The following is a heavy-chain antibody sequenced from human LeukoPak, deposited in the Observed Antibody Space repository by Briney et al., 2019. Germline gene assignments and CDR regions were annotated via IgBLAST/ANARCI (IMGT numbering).Heavy chain of an antibody. Sequence: ASVKVSCKASGGTFSSYAISWVRQAPGQGLEWMGRIIPILGIANYAQKFQGRVTITADKSTSTAYMELRSLRSDDTAVYYCARGGQIFGVVIDYWGQGTLVTVSS. J-gene: IGHJ4*02. D-gene: IGHD3-3*01. CDR1: GGTFSSYA. V-gene: IGHV1-69*04. CDR3: ARGGQIFGVVIDY. CDR2: IIPILGIA.